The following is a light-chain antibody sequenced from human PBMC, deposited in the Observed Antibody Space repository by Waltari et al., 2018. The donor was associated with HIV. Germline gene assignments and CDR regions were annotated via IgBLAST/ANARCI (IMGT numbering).Light chain of an antibody. J-gene: IGKJ2*01. CDR1: EDINNF. Sequence: DIQLTPSPSFLSASVGDRVTITCRASEDINNFLGWYQQKPGVAPKLLIYAASTLEDEVPSRFSGSGSGTDFTLTISSLQPEDFATYFCQQLNTYPPDTFGPGTKLEI. CDR3: QQLNTYPPDT. CDR2: AAS. V-gene: IGKV1-9*01.